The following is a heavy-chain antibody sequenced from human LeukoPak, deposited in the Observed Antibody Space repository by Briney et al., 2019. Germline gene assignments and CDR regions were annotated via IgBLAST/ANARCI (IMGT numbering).Heavy chain of an antibody. Sequence: PGRFLRLSCVASGISFRSYGMHWVRQAPGKGLEWVTFIWYDASNKYYAESVKGRFTISRDNSRNTVFLQMNSLRAEDTAIYYCATDISTHYFGSWGQGTLVTVSS. J-gene: IGHJ4*02. CDR3: ATDISTHYFGS. CDR2: IWYDASNK. V-gene: IGHV3-33*01. D-gene: IGHD3-9*01. CDR1: GISFRSYG.